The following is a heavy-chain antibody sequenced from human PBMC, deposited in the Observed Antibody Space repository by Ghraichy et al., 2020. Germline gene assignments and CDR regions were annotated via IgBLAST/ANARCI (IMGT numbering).Heavy chain of an antibody. V-gene: IGHV3-53*01. Sequence: GGSLRLSCAASGFTVSSNYMNWVRQTPGKGPEWVSVIYNDGSTYYADSVRGRFIISRDNSKNTLYLQMNSLRAEDTAVYYCARGKGDCSGGSCPWDYFEYWGQGTLVTVSS. D-gene: IGHD2-15*01. J-gene: IGHJ4*02. CDR1: GFTVSSNY. CDR3: ARGKGDCSGGSCPWDYFEY. CDR2: IYNDGST.